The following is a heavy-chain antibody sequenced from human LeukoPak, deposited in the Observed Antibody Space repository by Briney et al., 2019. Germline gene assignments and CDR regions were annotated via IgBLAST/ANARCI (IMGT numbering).Heavy chain of an antibody. V-gene: IGHV3-30-3*01. CDR1: GFTFNSYA. CDR3: AKGLGQQPVEAFDI. CDR2: ISYDGSNK. J-gene: IGHJ3*02. Sequence: GGSLRLSCAAPGFTFNSYAMHWVRQAPGKGLEWVAVISYDGSNKYYADSVKGRFTISRDNSKNSLYLQVNSLRAEDTAVYYCAKGLGQQPVEAFDIWGQGTMVTVSS. D-gene: IGHD6-13*01.